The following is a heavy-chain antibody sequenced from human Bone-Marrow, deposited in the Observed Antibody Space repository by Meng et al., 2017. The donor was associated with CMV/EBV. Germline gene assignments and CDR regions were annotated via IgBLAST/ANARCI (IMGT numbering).Heavy chain of an antibody. CDR1: GYTFTSYG. J-gene: IGHJ6*02. CDR3: AGETRGITMIVVVTLGNYGMDV. V-gene: IGHV1-18*01. CDR2: ISVYKGNT. D-gene: IGHD3-22*01. Sequence: ASVKVSCKDSGYTFTSYGISWVRQAPGQGLEWMGWISVYKGNTNYVQSLQGRVTMTTDTSTSTAYMEMRSLRSDDTAVYYCAGETRGITMIVVVTLGNYGMDVWGQGTTVTVSS.